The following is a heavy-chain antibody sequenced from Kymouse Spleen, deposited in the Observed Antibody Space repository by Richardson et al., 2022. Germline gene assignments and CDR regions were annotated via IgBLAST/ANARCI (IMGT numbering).Heavy chain of an antibody. CDR1: GGSFSGYY. V-gene: IGHV4-34*01. D-gene: IGHD1-7*01. J-gene: IGHJ4*02. CDR2: INHSGST. Sequence: QVQLQQWGAGLLKPSETLSLTCAVYGGSFSGYYWSWIRQPPGKGLEWIGEINHSGSTNYNPSLKSRVTISVDTSKNQFSLKLSSVTAADTAVYYCARGQITGTTLFDYWGQGTLVTVSS. CDR3: ARGQITGTTLFDY.